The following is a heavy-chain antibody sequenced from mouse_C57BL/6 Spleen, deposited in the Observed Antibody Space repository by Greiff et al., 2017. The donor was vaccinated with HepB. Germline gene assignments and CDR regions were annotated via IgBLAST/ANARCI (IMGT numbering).Heavy chain of an antibody. V-gene: IGHV1-18*01. CDR2: INPNNGGT. Sequence: VQLQQSGPELVKPGASVKIPCKASGYTFTDYNMDWVKQSHGKSLEWIGDINPNNGGTIYNQKFKGKATLTVDKSSSTAYMELRSLTSEDTAVYYCARRGGSSYCWYFDVWGTGTTVTVSS. D-gene: IGHD1-1*01. CDR1: GYTFTDYN. J-gene: IGHJ1*03. CDR3: ARRGGSSYCWYFDV.